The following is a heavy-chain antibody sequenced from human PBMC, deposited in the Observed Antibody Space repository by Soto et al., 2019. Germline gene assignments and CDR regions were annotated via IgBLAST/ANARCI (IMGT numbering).Heavy chain of an antibody. V-gene: IGHV3-74*01. D-gene: IGHD6-19*01. J-gene: IGHJ4*02. CDR2: INSDGSSI. CDR3: ARGYSSGSFDY. CDR1: GFTFSIYW. Sequence: EVQLVESGGGLVQPGGSLRLSCAASGFTFSIYWVHWVRQAPGKGLVWVSRINSDGSSITYADSVKGRFTISRDNAKNTLYLQMNSLRAEDTAVYYCARGYSSGSFDYWGQGTLVTVSS.